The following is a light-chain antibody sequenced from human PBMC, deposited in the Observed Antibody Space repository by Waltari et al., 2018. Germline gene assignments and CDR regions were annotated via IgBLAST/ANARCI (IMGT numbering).Light chain of an antibody. CDR1: QSVTSSY. CDR3: QQYGSSPLT. J-gene: IGKJ4*01. Sequence: EIVLTQSPGTLSLSPGERATLSCRASQSVTSSYLAWYQQKPGQAPRLLIYGASSRATGIPDRFSGSGSGTDFTRTISRLEPEDFAVYYCQQYGSSPLTFGGGTKVEL. V-gene: IGKV3-20*01. CDR2: GAS.